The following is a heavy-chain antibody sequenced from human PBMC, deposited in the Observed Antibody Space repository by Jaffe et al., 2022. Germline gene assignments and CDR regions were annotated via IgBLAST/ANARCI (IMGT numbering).Heavy chain of an antibody. Sequence: QVQLQESGPGLVKPSETLSLTCAVSGYSISSGYYWGWIRQPPGKGLEWIGSIYHSGSTYYNPSLKSRVTISVDTSKNQFSLKLSSVTAADTAVYYCARLTGIAAAGTVDYWGQGTLVTVSS. CDR1: GYSISSGYY. CDR2: IYHSGST. D-gene: IGHD6-13*01. CDR3: ARLTGIAAAGTVDY. V-gene: IGHV4-38-2*01. J-gene: IGHJ4*02.